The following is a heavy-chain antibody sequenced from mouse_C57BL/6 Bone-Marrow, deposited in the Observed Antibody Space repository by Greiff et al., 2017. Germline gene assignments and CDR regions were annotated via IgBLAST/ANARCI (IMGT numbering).Heavy chain of an antibody. J-gene: IGHJ4*01. V-gene: IGHV5-16*01. CDR1: GFTFSDYY. D-gene: IGHD1-1*01. CDR2: INYDGNST. Sequence: EVMLVESEGGLVQPGSSMKLSCTASGFTFSDYYMAWVRQVPEKGLEWVANINYDGNSTSYLDSLTSRFIISSYNAKNILYLQMSSLKSEDTATYYCAKDNALLRYMDYWGQGTSVTVSS. CDR3: AKDNALLRYMDY.